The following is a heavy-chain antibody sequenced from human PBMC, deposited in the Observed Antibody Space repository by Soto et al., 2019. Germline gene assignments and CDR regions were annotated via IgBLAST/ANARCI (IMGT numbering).Heavy chain of an antibody. D-gene: IGHD3-10*01. CDR2: IRSKAYGGTT. V-gene: IGHV3-49*03. J-gene: IGHJ6*03. CDR3: TRTPLPRFGEFTKKYYYYYYMDV. CDR1: GFTFGDYA. Sequence: GGSLRLSCTASGFTFGDYAMSWFRQAPGKGLEWVGFIRSKAYGGTTEYAASVKGRFTISRDDSKSIAYLQMNSLKTEDTAVYYCTRTPLPRFGEFTKKYYYYYYMDVWGKGTTVTVSS.